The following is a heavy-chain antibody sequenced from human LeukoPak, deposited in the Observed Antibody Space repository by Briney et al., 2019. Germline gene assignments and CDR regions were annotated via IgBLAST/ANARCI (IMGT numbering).Heavy chain of an antibody. CDR1: GGSISSGSYY. V-gene: IGHV4-30-2*01. CDR2: IYHSGST. Sequence: PSETLSLTCTVSGGSISSGSYYWSWIRQPPGKGLEWIAYIYHSGSTYYNPSLKSRVTISVDRSKNQFSLKLSSVTAADTAVYYCARVWSYYYYMDVWGKGTTVTVSS. CDR3: ARVWSYYYYMDV. J-gene: IGHJ6*03. D-gene: IGHD1-1*01.